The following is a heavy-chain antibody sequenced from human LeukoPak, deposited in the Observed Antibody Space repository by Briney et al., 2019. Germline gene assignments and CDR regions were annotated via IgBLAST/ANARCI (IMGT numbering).Heavy chain of an antibody. D-gene: IGHD4-17*01. CDR3: AKEIYGDSAGGRFQH. CDR2: ISTSSIYI. J-gene: IGHJ1*01. V-gene: IGHV3-21*04. CDR1: GFTFSSYW. Sequence: PGGSLRLSCAASGFTFSSYWLHWVRQAPGKGLEWVSCISTSSIYIYNADSVKGRFTISRDNAKNSLYLQMNSLRAEDTAVYYCAKEIYGDSAGGRFQHWGQGTLVSVSS.